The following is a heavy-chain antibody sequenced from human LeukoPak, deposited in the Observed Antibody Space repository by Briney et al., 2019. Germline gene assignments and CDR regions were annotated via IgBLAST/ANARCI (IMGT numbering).Heavy chain of an antibody. CDR3: AREFYYDSSGYDAFDI. J-gene: IGHJ3*02. Sequence: GASVKVSCKASGYTFTSYYMHWVRQAPGQGLEWTGIINPSGGSTSYAQKFQGRVTMTRDASTSTVYMELSSLRSEDTAVYYCAREFYYDSSGYDAFDIWGQGTMVTVSS. CDR2: INPSGGST. CDR1: GYTFTSYY. D-gene: IGHD3-22*01. V-gene: IGHV1-46*01.